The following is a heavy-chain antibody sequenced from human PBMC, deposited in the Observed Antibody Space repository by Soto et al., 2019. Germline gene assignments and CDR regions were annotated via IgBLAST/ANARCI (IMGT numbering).Heavy chain of an antibody. V-gene: IGHV3-7*03. CDR3: ARDYGRSYFDY. J-gene: IGHJ4*02. CDR1: GFTFSTYW. Sequence: GGSLRLSCAASGFTFSTYWMTWVRQAPGKGLEWVANIKQDGSEKYYVDSVKGRFTISRDNAKNSVYLQMNSLRAEDTAVYYCARDYGRSYFDYWGQGTLVTVSS. D-gene: IGHD3-16*01. CDR2: IKQDGSEK.